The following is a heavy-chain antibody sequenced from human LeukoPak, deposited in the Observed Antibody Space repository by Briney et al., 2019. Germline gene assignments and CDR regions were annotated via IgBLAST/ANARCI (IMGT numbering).Heavy chain of an antibody. CDR1: VFTVSSNY. V-gene: IGHV3-53*01. CDR2: TYSNGRT. D-gene: IGHD3-10*01. Sequence: GGSLRLSCAASVFTVSSNYMSWVRQAPGKGLEWVAVTYSNGRTYYADSVKGRFTISRDISKNTLYLQMNSLRAEDTAVYYCARVLSGRGSLYDYYYMDVWGKGTTVTISS. CDR3: ARVLSGRGSLYDYYYMDV. J-gene: IGHJ6*03.